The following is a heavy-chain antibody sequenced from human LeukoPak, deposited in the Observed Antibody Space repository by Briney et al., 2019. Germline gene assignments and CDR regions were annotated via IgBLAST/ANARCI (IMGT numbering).Heavy chain of an antibody. V-gene: IGHV1-24*01. CDR2: FDPEDGET. CDR1: GYTLTELS. Sequence: GASVKVSCKVSGYTLTELSMHWVRQAPGKGLEWMGGFDPEDGETIYAQKFQGRVTMTEDTSTDTAYMELSSLRSEDTAVYYCATPTRNHYYDILTGYSYFQHWGQGTLVTVSS. D-gene: IGHD3-9*01. CDR3: ATPTRNHYYDILTGYSYFQH. J-gene: IGHJ1*01.